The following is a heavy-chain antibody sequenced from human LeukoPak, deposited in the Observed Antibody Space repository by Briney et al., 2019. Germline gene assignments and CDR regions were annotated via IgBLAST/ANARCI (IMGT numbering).Heavy chain of an antibody. Sequence: GGSLRLSCAASGFTFDDFGMSWVRQAPGKGLEWVSLILKGGSTYYADSVKGRFTISRDNSKNTLYLLMNSLRDEDTAVYYCARGFSGHGLFDYWGQGTLVTVSS. D-gene: IGHD5-12*01. V-gene: IGHV3-53*01. CDR3: ARGFSGHGLFDY. CDR1: GFTFDDFG. J-gene: IGHJ4*02. CDR2: ILKGGST.